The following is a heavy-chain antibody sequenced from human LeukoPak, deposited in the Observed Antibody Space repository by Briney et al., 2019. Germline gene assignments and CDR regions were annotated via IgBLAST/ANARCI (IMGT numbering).Heavy chain of an antibody. V-gene: IGHV3-30*02. CDR3: AKDSTHYRAWDDYDSRGLYY. CDR2: IRYDGSNK. Sequence: GGSLRLSCAASGFTFSSYGMHWVRQAPGKGLEWVAFIRYDGSNKYYADSVKGRFTISRDNSKNTLYLQMNSLRAEDTAVYYCAKDSTHYRAWDDYDSRGLYYWGQGTLVTVSS. CDR1: GFTFSSYG. D-gene: IGHD3-22*01. J-gene: IGHJ4*02.